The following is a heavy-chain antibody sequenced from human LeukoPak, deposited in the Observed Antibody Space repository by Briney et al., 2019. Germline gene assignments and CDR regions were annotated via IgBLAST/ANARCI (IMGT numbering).Heavy chain of an antibody. Sequence: TSETLSLTCTVSGGSISSYYWSWIRQPPGKGLEWIGCTYTSGSTNYNPSLKSRVTISVDTSKNQFSLKLSSVTAADTALYYCARGDDCSCYHYWGQGTLVTVSS. D-gene: IGHD3-22*01. V-gene: IGHV4-4*07. CDR3: ARGDDCSCYHY. CDR2: TYTSGST. J-gene: IGHJ4*02. CDR1: GGSISSYY.